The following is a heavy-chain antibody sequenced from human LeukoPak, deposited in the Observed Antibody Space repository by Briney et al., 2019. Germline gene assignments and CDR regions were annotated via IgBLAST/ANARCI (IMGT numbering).Heavy chain of an antibody. CDR2: IKSKTDAGAT. V-gene: IGHV3-15*01. D-gene: IGHD6-25*01. Sequence: GGSLRLSCAASGSTFSNAWMSWLRQAPGKGLEWVGRIKSKTDAGATDYAAPVKGRFTISRDDSKNTLYLRMNSLKTEDTAVYYCTAHGGYSSGWDAFDIWGQGTMVTVSS. J-gene: IGHJ3*02. CDR1: GSTFSNAW. CDR3: TAHGGYSSGWDAFDI.